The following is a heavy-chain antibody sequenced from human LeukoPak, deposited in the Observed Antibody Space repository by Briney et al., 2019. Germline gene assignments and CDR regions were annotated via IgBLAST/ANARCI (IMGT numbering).Heavy chain of an antibody. D-gene: IGHD3-16*02. CDR3: AGREFPRSYY. J-gene: IGHJ4*02. V-gene: IGHV4-34*08. CDR2: INHSGST. Sequence: GSLRLSCAASGFTFSSYSMNWVRQAPGKGLEWIGEINHSGSTNCDPSLKSRVTISVDTSKNQFSLKLSSVTAADTAVYYCAGREFPRSYYWGQGTLVTVSS. CDR1: GFTFSSYS.